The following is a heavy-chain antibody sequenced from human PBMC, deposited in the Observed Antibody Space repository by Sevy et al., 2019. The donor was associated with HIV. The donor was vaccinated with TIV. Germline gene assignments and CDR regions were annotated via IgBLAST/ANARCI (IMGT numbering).Heavy chain of an antibody. Sequence: GGSLRLSCAASGFTFSSYSMNWVRQAPGKGLEWVSSISSTSNYIYYGDSVKGRYTISRDNAKNSLHLQMNSLRAEDTAVYYCAGGGGSTGRGMDGWGQGTTVTVSS. J-gene: IGHJ6*02. CDR3: AGGGGSTGRGMDG. CDR1: GFTFSSYS. D-gene: IGHD3-16*01. CDR2: ISSTSNYI. V-gene: IGHV3-21*01.